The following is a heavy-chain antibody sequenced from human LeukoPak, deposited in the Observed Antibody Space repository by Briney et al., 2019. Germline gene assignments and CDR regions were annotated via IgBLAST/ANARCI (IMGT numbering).Heavy chain of an antibody. Sequence: GGSLGLSCAASGFTVSSNYMSWVRQAPGKGLEWVSVIYSGGSTYYADSVKGRFTISRDNSKNTLYLQMNSLRAEDTAVYYCASLGHFLSDYWGQGTLVTVSS. V-gene: IGHV3-66*01. J-gene: IGHJ4*02. CDR3: ASLGHFLSDY. CDR1: GFTVSSNY. D-gene: IGHD3-3*02. CDR2: IYSGGST.